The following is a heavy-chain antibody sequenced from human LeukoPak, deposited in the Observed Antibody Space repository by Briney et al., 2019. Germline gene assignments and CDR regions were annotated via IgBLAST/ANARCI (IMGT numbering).Heavy chain of an antibody. CDR2: IYPGDSDT. CDR1: GYSFTSYW. D-gene: IGHD4-23*01. Sequence: GESLKISCKGSGYSFTSYWIGWVRQMPGKGLEWMGIIYPGDSDTRYSPSFQGQVTISADKSISTAYLQWSSLKASDTAMYYCARQRVVTPGAPDAFDIWGQGTMDTVSS. J-gene: IGHJ3*02. CDR3: ARQRVVTPGAPDAFDI. V-gene: IGHV5-51*01.